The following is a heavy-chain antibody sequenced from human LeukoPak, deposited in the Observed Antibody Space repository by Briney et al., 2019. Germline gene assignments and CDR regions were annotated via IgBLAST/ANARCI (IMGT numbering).Heavy chain of an antibody. Sequence: PSQTLSLTCTVSGGSISSGGYYWSWIRQHPGKGLEWIGYIYYSGSTYYNPSLKGRVTISVDTSKNQFSLKLSSVTAADTAVYYCARDRLGFDWYFDLWGRGTLVTVSS. D-gene: IGHD3-10*01. CDR3: ARDRLGFDWYFDL. CDR1: GGSISSGGYY. CDR2: IYYSGST. J-gene: IGHJ2*01. V-gene: IGHV4-31*03.